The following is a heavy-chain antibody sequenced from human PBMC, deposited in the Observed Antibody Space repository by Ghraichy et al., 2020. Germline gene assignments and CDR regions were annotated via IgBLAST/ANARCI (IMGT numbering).Heavy chain of an antibody. V-gene: IGHV3-7*03. J-gene: IGHJ4*02. CDR2: IKEDGSSK. CDR3: VGPRITLAGNS. CDR1: GLTFSDYW. Sequence: GGSLRLSCAASGLTFSDYWMSWVRQAPGKGLEWVANIKEDGSSKNYVDSVKGRFTISRDNAKNSLYLQMNSLRAEDTAMYYCVGPRITLAGNSWGQGTLVTVSS. D-gene: IGHD6-19*01.